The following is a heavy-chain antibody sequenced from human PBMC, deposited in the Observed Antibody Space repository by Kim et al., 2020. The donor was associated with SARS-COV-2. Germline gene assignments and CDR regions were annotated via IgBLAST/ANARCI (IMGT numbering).Heavy chain of an antibody. Sequence: SETLSLTCAVYGGSFSGYYWSWIRQPPGKGLEWIGEINHSGSTNYNPSLKSRVTISVDTSKNQFSLKLSSVTAADTAVYYCARTIGIAAAPVDYWGQGTLVTVSS. CDR2: INHSGST. V-gene: IGHV4-34*01. CDR1: GGSFSGYY. CDR3: ARTIGIAAAPVDY. J-gene: IGHJ4*02. D-gene: IGHD6-25*01.